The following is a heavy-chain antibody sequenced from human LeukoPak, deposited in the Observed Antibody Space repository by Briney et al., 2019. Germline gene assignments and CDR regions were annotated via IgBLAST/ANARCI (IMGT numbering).Heavy chain of an antibody. J-gene: IGHJ6*02. V-gene: IGHV3-30-3*01. CDR3: ARAMDV. CDR1: GFTFSSYA. CDR2: ISYDGSNK. Sequence: GGSLRLSCAASGFTFSSYAMHWVRQAPGKGLEWVAVISYDGSNKYYADSVKGRFTISRDNSKNTLYLQMNSLRAEDTAVYYCARAMDVRGQGTTVTVSS.